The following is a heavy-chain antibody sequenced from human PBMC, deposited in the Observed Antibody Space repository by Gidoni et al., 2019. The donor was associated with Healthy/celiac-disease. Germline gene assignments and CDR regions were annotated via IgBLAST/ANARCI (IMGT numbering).Heavy chain of an antibody. Sequence: EVQLVESGGGLVQPGGSLRLSFAASGFTFSSYWMSWVRQAPGKGLEWVANIKQDGSEKYYVDAVKGRFTISRDNAKNSLYLQMNSLRAEDTAVYYCAREKRITPFDYWGQGTLVTVSS. V-gene: IGHV3-7*03. CDR3: AREKRITPFDY. D-gene: IGHD3-16*01. CDR1: GFTFSSYW. J-gene: IGHJ4*02. CDR2: IKQDGSEK.